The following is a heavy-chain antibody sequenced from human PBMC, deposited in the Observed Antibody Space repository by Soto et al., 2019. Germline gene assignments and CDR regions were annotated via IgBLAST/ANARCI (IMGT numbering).Heavy chain of an antibody. CDR1: GFTFSNYA. Sequence: EVQLLDSGGGLVQPGGSLRLSCAASGFTFSNYAMSWVRQAPGKGLEWVSTISGNGGSTYYADSVKGRFTISRDNSKNLLFLQINSLSTEDSAVYYCAKSPASTITFHSWGQGTPVTVSP. V-gene: IGHV3-23*01. CDR2: ISGNGGST. J-gene: IGHJ4*02. D-gene: IGHD2-2*01. CDR3: AKSPASTITFHS.